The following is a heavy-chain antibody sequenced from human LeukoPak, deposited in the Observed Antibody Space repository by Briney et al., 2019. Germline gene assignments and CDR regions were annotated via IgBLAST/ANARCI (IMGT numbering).Heavy chain of an antibody. Sequence: SETLSLTCTVSGGSISSSSYYWGWIRQPPGKGLEWIGSIYYSGSTYYNPSLKSRVTISVDTSKNQFSLKLSSVTAADTAVYYCARRRFTMVRGVIAAYYFDYWGQGTLVTVSS. CDR2: IYYSGST. V-gene: IGHV4-39*01. CDR1: GGSISSSSYY. J-gene: IGHJ4*02. CDR3: ARRRFTMVRGVIAAYYFDY. D-gene: IGHD3-10*01.